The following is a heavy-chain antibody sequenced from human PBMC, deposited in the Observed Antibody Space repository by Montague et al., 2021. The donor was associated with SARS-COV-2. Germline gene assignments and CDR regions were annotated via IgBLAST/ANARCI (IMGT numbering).Heavy chain of an antibody. CDR2: INNSGST. CDR1: GGSVRSCY. J-gene: IGHJ6*02. D-gene: IGHD3-10*01. CDR3: ARVRYYGSGTSFGMDV. V-gene: IGHV4-34*01. Sequence: SETLSLTCAVYGGSVRSCYWSWISHPPGKGLEWIGEINNSGSTNYNPSLKGRVTISVDTSKNQFSLKLSSVTAADTAVYYCARVRYYGSGTSFGMDVWGQGTTVTVSS.